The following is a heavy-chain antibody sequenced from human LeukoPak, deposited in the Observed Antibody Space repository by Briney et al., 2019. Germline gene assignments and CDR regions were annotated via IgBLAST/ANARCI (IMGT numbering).Heavy chain of an antibody. CDR1: GFTFSSYA. J-gene: IGHJ4*02. CDR3: AGGSYYGIFDY. D-gene: IGHD3-10*01. V-gene: IGHV3-23*01. Sequence: PGGCLRLSCAASGFTFSSYAMSWVRQAPGKGLEWVSTISGSGVSTYYADSVKGRFTISRDNSKNTLYLQMNSLRAEDAAVYYCAGGSYYGIFDYWGQGTLVTVSS. CDR2: ISGSGVST.